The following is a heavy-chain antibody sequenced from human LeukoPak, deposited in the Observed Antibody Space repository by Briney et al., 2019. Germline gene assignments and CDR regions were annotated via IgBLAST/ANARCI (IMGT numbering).Heavy chain of an antibody. V-gene: IGHV4-4*02. CDR3: ARAAIGTLEY. J-gene: IGHJ4*02. CDR1: GGSISSSNW. CDR2: IYHSGST. Sequence: PSETLSLTCAVSGGSISSSNWWSWVRQPPGKGLEWIGEIYHSGSTNYNPSLKSRVTISVDTSKNEFSLNLSSVTAADTAVYYCARAAIGTLEYWGQGTLVTVSS. D-gene: IGHD1-1*01.